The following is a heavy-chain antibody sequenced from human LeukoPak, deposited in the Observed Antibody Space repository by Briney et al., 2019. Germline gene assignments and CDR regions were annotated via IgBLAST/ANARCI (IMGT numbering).Heavy chain of an antibody. V-gene: IGHV3-23*01. CDR1: GFPFRIYA. CDR2: ISGSGSST. D-gene: IGHD5-12*01. J-gene: IGHJ4*02. CDR3: AKGGVATITGRGDY. Sequence: GDSLRHSRGVSGFPFRIYAMSWVRQAPGEGVEWVSAISGSGSSTYYADSVKGRCTIFRDNSYNTLYLQMISLRAEETAVEYYAKGGVATITGRGDYWGQGTRVTVSA.